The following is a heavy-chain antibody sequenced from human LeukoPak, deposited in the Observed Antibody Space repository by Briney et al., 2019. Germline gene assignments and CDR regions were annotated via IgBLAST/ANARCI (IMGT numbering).Heavy chain of an antibody. CDR2: IIPIFGTA. D-gene: IGHD5-24*01. CDR1: GGTFSSYA. J-gene: IGHJ3*02. CDR3: ARGVYGDGYNPGTFDI. Sequence: ASVKVSCKAAGGTFSSYAINWVRQAPGQGLEWMGGIIPIFGTANYAQKFQGTVTITADKSTSTAYMELSSLRSEDTAVYYCARGVYGDGYNPGTFDIWGQGTMVTVSS. V-gene: IGHV1-69*06.